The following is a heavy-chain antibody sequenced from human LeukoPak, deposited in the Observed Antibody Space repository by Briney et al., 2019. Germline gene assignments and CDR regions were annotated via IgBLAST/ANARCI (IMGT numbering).Heavy chain of an antibody. V-gene: IGHV3-30-3*01. CDR1: GFTFSSYA. J-gene: IGHJ3*02. CDR2: ILYEGSNK. Sequence: GGSLRLSCAASGFTFSSYAMHWVRQAPGKGLEWVAFILYEGSNKYYADSVKGRFTISRDNSKNTLYLQMNSLRAEDTAVYYCARDREALLWPLGAFDIWGQGIMVTVSS. CDR3: ARDREALLWPLGAFDI. D-gene: IGHD3-10*01.